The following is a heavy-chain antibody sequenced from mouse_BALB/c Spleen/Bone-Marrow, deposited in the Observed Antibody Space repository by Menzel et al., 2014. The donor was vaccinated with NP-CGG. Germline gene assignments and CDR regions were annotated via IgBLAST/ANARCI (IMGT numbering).Heavy chain of an antibody. CDR1: GFDFSRYW. V-gene: IGHV4-1*02. CDR3: AREIPQGAMDY. J-gene: IGHJ4*01. Sequence: EVQRVESGGGLVQPGGSLKLSCAASGFDFSRYWMSWVGQAPGKGLEWIGEINPDSSTINYTPSLKDKFIISRDNAKNTLYLQMSKVRSEDIALYYCAREIPQGAMDYWGQGTSVTVSS. CDR2: INPDSSTI.